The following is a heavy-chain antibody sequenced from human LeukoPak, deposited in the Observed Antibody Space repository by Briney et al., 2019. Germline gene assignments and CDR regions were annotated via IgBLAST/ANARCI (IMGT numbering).Heavy chain of an antibody. CDR2: INNDGKLV. J-gene: IGHJ6*04. D-gene: IGHD4-11*01. CDR1: GFTFSNYW. Sequence: GGSLRLSCAAAGFTFSNYWMHWVRQAPGKGPVWVSRINNDGKLVTYADSVKGRSTISRDSAKDTVFLQMNSLRVEDTALYYCVRGLGDVWGKGTLVTVSS. V-gene: IGHV3-74*01. CDR3: VRGLGDV.